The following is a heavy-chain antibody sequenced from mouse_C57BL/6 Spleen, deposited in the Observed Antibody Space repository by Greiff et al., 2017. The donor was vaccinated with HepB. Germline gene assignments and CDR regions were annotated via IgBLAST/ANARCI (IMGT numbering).Heavy chain of an antibody. CDR2: IYPGDGDT. CDR1: GYAFSSYW. CDR3: AIAYYSNYEWYFDV. D-gene: IGHD2-5*01. V-gene: IGHV1-80*01. Sequence: VKLQESGAELVKPGASVKISCKASGYAFSSYWMNWVKQRPGKGLEWIGQIYPGDGDTNYNGKFKGKATLTADKSSSTAYMQLSSLTSEDSAVYFCAIAYYSNYEWYFDVWGTGTTVTVSS. J-gene: IGHJ1*03.